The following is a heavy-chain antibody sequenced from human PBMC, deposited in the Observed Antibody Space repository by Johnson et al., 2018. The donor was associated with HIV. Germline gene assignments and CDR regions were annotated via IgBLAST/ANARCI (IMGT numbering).Heavy chain of an antibody. CDR2: ISWNSGSI. D-gene: IGHD3-22*01. Sequence: VQLVESGGGVVRPGGSLRLSCAASGFKFDDNGLNWVRQGPGKGLEWVSGISWNSGSIGYADSVKGRFTISRDNAKNSLYLQMNSLRAEDTAVYYCAKVTMIVVVDNAFDIWGQGTMVTVSS. CDR3: AKVTMIVVVDNAFDI. CDR1: GFKFDDNG. J-gene: IGHJ3*02. V-gene: IGHV3-20*04.